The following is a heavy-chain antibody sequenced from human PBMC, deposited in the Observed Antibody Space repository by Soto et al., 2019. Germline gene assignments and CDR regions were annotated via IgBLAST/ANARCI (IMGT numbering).Heavy chain of an antibody. CDR2: ISYDGSNK. J-gene: IGHJ1*01. CDR1: GFTFSSYG. CDR3: AKSSYQH. Sequence: QVQLVESGGGVVQPGRSLRLSCAASGFTFSSYGMHWVRQAPGKGLERVAVISYDGSNKYYADSVKGRFTISRDNSKNTLYLQMNSLRAEDTAVYYCAKSSYQHWGQGTLVTVSS. V-gene: IGHV3-30*18.